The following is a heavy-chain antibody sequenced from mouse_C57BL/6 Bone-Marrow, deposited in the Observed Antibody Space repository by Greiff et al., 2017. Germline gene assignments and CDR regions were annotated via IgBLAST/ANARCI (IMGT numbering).Heavy chain of an antibody. Sequence: QVQLQQSGPGLVQPSQSLSITCTVSGFSLTSYGVHWVRQSPGKGLEWLGVIWRGGSTDYNAAFMSRLSITKDNSNSQVFFKMNSLQADDTAIYYCAKVLLIHYYGSSKAWFAYWGQGTLVTVSA. CDR3: AKVLLIHYYGSSKAWFAY. D-gene: IGHD1-1*01. CDR2: IWRGGST. CDR1: GFSLTSYG. V-gene: IGHV2-5*01. J-gene: IGHJ3*01.